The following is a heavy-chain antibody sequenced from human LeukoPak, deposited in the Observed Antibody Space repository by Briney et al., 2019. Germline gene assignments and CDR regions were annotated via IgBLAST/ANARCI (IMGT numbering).Heavy chain of an antibody. V-gene: IGHV3-23*01. CDR2: ISADSATT. Sequence: GGSLRLSCAASGFNFGSYSMTWVRQAPGKGLEWVSVISADSATTFYADSVKGRFTISRDNAKNTVFLQMTSLRGEDTALYYCARKSASGNYPLDYWGQGTLVTVSS. D-gene: IGHD3-10*01. J-gene: IGHJ4*02. CDR1: GFNFGSYS. CDR3: ARKSASGNYPLDY.